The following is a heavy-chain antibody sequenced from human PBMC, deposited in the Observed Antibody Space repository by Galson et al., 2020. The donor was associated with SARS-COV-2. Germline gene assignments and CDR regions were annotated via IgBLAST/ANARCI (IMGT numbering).Heavy chain of an antibody. CDR2: ISSSSSYI. V-gene: IGHV3-21*01. CDR3: AIIEGIITGTTLDY. Sequence: GESLKISCAASGFTFSSYSMNWVRQAPGKGLEWVSSISSSSSYIYYADSVKGRFTISRDNAENSLYLQMNSLRAEDTAVYYCAIIEGIITGTTLDYWGQGTLVTVSS. D-gene: IGHD1-7*01. J-gene: IGHJ4*02. CDR1: GFTFSSYS.